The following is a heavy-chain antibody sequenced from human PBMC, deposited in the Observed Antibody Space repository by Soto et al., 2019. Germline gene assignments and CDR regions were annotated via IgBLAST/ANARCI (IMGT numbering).Heavy chain of an antibody. J-gene: IGHJ3*02. CDR3: AKDLDFLDSSGYYISNDAFDI. Sequence: GGSLRLSCAASGFTFSSYAMSWVRQAPGKGLEWVSAISGSGGSKYYADSVKGRFTISRDNSKNMLYLQMNSLRAEDKAVYYCAKDLDFLDSSGYYISNDAFDIWGQGTMVTVSS. D-gene: IGHD3-22*01. CDR1: GFTFSSYA. CDR2: ISGSGGSK. V-gene: IGHV3-23*01.